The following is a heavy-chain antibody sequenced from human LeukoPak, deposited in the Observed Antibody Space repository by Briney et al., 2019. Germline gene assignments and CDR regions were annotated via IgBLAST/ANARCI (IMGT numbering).Heavy chain of an antibody. Sequence: ASVKVSCKASGYTFSNYGISWVRQAPGLGLEWMGWTSYNGNTNYAQKFQDRVTMTTDTSTTTAYMELRSLESDDTAVYYCARHSGSGWQALGYWGRGTLVTVSS. V-gene: IGHV1-18*04. J-gene: IGHJ4*02. CDR3: ARHSGSGWQALGY. D-gene: IGHD6-19*01. CDR1: GYTFSNYG. CDR2: TSYNGNT.